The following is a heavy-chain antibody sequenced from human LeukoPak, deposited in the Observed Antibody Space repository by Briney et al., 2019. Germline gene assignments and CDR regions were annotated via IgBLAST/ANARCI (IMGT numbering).Heavy chain of an antibody. J-gene: IGHJ4*02. CDR3: ARGEDGTGDYRPAYFDS. D-gene: IGHD4-17*01. V-gene: IGHV4-34*01. Sequence: KSSETLSLTCAVYGGSFSDYFWNWIRQTPGKGLEWLGEINHGGGTNYNPSLKSRATISVDTSKKQFSLNLTSVTAADTAVYYCARGEDGTGDYRPAYFDSWGQGTLVTVSS. CDR2: INHGGGT. CDR1: GGSFSDYF.